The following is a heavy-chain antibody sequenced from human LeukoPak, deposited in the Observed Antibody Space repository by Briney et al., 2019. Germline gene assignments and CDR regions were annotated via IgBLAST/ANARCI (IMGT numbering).Heavy chain of an antibody. CDR1: GFTFSSYA. V-gene: IGHV3-23*01. CDR3: ANPPYSSGWIHLDY. Sequence: GRSLRLSRAASGFTFSSYAMSWVRRAPGKGLEWVSAISGSGGSTYYADSVKGRFTISRANSKNTLYLQMNRLRAEDTAVYYCANPPYSSGWIHLDYWGEGALVTVSS. CDR2: ISGSGGST. J-gene: IGHJ4*02. D-gene: IGHD6-19*01.